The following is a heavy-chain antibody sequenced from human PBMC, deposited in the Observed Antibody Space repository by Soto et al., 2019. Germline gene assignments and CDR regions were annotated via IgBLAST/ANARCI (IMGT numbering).Heavy chain of an antibody. Sequence: GASVKVSCKASGGTFSSYGISWVRQAPGQGLEWMGGIIPIFGTANYEQKFQGRVTITADESTSTAYMELSSLRSEDTAVYYCARDPPVSSGYWGQGTLVTVSS. CDR3: ARDPPVSSGY. V-gene: IGHV1-69*13. J-gene: IGHJ4*02. D-gene: IGHD6-19*01. CDR1: GGTFSSYG. CDR2: IIPIFGTA.